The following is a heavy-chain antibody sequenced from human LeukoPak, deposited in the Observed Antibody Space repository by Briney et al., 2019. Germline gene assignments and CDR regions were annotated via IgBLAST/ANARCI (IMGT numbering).Heavy chain of an antibody. CDR1: GFTFSSYA. CDR2: ISGSGGST. V-gene: IGHV3-23*01. Sequence: PGGSLRLSCAASGFTFSSYAMSWVRQAPGKGLEWVSAISGSGGSTYYAGSVKGRFTISRDNSKNTLYLQMNSLRAEDTAVYYCAKLTSYSYGYTDYWGQGTLVTVSS. D-gene: IGHD5-18*01. CDR3: AKLTSYSYGYTDY. J-gene: IGHJ4*02.